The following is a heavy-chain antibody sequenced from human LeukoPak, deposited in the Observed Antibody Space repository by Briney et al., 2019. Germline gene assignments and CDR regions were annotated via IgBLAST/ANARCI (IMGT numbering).Heavy chain of an antibody. CDR1: GYTFTSYG. CDR3: ARVMMGYSGYETYDWFNP. CDR2: ISAYNGNT. J-gene: IGHJ5*02. V-gene: IGHV1-18*04. Sequence: ASMKVSCKASGYTFTSYGISWVRQAPGQGLEWMGWISAYNGNTNYAQKLQGRVTMTTDTSTSTAYMELRSLRSDDTAVYYCARVMMGYSGYETYDWFNPWGQGTLVTVSS. D-gene: IGHD5-12*01.